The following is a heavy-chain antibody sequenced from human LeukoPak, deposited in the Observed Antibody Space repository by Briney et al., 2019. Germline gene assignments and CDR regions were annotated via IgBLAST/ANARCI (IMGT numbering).Heavy chain of an antibody. V-gene: IGHV3-23*01. CDR1: GFTFSSYA. Sequence: PGGSLRLSCAASGFTFSSYAMSWVRQAPGKGLEWVSAISGSGGSTYYADSVKGRFTISRDNSKNTLYLQMNSLRAEDTAVYYCAKGGVGATRGYYFDYWGQGTLVTVSS. CDR2: ISGSGGST. D-gene: IGHD1-26*01. CDR3: AKGGVGATRGYYFDY. J-gene: IGHJ4*02.